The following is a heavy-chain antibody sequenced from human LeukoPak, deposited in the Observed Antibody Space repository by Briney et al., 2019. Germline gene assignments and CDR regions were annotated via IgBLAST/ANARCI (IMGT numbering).Heavy chain of an antibody. V-gene: IGHV3-74*01. CDR2: INSDGSST. D-gene: IGHD1-26*01. CDR3: ARGRYSGSYWDYFDY. Sequence: PGGSLRLSCAASGFTFSSYWMHWVRQAPGKGLVWVSRINSDGSSTSYADSVKGRFTISRDNAKNTLYLQMNSLRAEDTAVYYCARGRYSGSYWDYFDYWGQGTLVTVSS. J-gene: IGHJ4*02. CDR1: GFTFSSYW.